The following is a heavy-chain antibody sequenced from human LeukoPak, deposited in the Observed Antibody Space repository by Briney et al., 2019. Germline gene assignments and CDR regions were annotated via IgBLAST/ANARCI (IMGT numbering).Heavy chain of an antibody. Sequence: SETLSLTCTVSGGSISSGSYYWGWIRQPPGKGLEWIGSIYYSGSTYYNPSLKSRVTISVDTSKNQFSLKLSSVTAADTAVYYCARQNYYDSSGFDYWGQGTLVTVSS. CDR2: IYYSGST. CDR3: ARQNYYDSSGFDY. V-gene: IGHV4-39*01. J-gene: IGHJ4*02. CDR1: GGSISSGSYY. D-gene: IGHD3-22*01.